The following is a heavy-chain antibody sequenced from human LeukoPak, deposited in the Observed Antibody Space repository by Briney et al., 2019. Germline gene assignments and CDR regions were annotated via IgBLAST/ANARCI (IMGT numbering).Heavy chain of an antibody. CDR2: IIPIFGTA. V-gene: IGHV1-69*13. D-gene: IGHD1-1*01. CDR1: GYTFTSYY. J-gene: IGHJ4*02. Sequence: SVKVSCKASGYTFTSYYMHWVRQAPGQGLEWMGGIIPIFGTANYAQKFQGRVTITADESTSTAYMELSSLRSEDTAVYYCARVTGFHFDYFDYWGQGTLVTVSS. CDR3: ARVTGFHFDYFDY.